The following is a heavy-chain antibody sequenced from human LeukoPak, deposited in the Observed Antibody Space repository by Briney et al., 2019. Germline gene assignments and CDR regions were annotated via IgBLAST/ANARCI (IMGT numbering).Heavy chain of an antibody. Sequence: SETLSLTCTVSGASISSSNSYWGWIRQPPGKGLEWIGSIYYSGNTYYNASLKSQVSISIDTSKNQFSLRLTSVTAADTAVYYCARLPRGLIRSYWGQGTLVTVSS. J-gene: IGHJ4*02. D-gene: IGHD3-16*01. CDR1: GASISSSNSY. V-gene: IGHV4-39*01. CDR3: ARLPRGLIRSY. CDR2: IYYSGNT.